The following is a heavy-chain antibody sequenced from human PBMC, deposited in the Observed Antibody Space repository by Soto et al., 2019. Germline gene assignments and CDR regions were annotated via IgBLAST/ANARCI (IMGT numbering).Heavy chain of an antibody. D-gene: IGHD3-22*01. CDR3: ARAHYYDSSGYYLNFDY. J-gene: IGHJ4*02. Sequence: QVQLVQSGAEVKKPGASVKVSCKASGYTFTSYDINWVRQATGQGLEWMGWMNPNSGNTGYAQKFQGRVTMTRNTSISTAYMELSSLRSEDTAVYYCARAHYYDSSGYYLNFDYWGQGTLVTVSS. CDR1: GYTFTSYD. CDR2: MNPNSGNT. V-gene: IGHV1-8*01.